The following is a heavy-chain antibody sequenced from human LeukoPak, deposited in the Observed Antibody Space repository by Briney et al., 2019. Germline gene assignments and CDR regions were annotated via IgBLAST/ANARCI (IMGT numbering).Heavy chain of an antibody. CDR3: ARTRMVRGVISFDY. Sequence: SETLSLTCTVSGGSISSYYWSWIRQPAGKGLEWIGRIYTSGSTNYNPSLKSRVTMSVDTSKNQFSLKLSSVTAADTAVYYCARTRMVRGVISFDYWGQGTLVTVSS. CDR2: IYTSGST. V-gene: IGHV4-4*07. CDR1: GGSISSYY. J-gene: IGHJ4*02. D-gene: IGHD3-10*01.